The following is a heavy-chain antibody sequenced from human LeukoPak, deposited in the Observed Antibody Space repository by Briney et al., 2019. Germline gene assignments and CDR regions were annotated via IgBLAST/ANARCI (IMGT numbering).Heavy chain of an antibody. V-gene: IGHV4-34*01. CDR1: GGSFSGYY. J-gene: IGHJ5*02. CDR2: INHSGST. D-gene: IGHD6-13*01. CDR3: ARVVAAAGNNWFDP. Sequence: SETLSLTCAVYGGSFSGYYWSWIRQPPGKGLEWIGEINHSGSTNYNPSLKSRLSISIDTSKNQFPLKLNSVTAADTAVYYCARVVAAAGNNWFDPWGQGTLVTVSS.